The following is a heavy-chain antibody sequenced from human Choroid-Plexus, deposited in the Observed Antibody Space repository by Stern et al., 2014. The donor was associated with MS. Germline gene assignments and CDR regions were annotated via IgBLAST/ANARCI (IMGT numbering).Heavy chain of an antibody. CDR3: AKDRHYLTYFFDH. J-gene: IGHJ5*02. CDR2: VSYDGSNK. CDR1: GFTFGSCA. D-gene: IGHD2/OR15-2a*01. Sequence: VQLVESGGGVVQPGRPLRLSCVASGFTFGSCAMHWVRQAPGKGLEWVAGVSYDGSNKYYADSVKGRFTISRGNSQNTLYMQMSSLRPEDTAVYYCAKDRHYLTYFFDHGGQGSLVTVSS. V-gene: IGHV3-30*18.